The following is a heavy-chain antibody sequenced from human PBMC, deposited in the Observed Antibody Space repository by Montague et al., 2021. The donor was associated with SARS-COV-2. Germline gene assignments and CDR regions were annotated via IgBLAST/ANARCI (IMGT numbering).Heavy chain of an antibody. CDR2: IYYSGSA. J-gene: IGHJ4*02. V-gene: IGHV4-59*01. CDR3: ASGVKMAPDY. D-gene: IGHD5-24*01. Sequence: SETLSLTCTVSGGSISSYYWCWIWHPPGKGLEWIGYIYYSGSANYNPSLKSRVTISVDTSKNQFSLKLSSVTVADTAVYYCASGVKMAPDYWGQGALVTVSS. CDR1: GGSISSYY.